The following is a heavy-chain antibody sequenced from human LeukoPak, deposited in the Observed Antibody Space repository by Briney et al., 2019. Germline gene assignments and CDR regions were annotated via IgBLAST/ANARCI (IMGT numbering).Heavy chain of an antibody. Sequence: ASVKVSCKASGYSFSSYYMHWVRQAPGQGLEWMGIISPSGGSTTYPQKFQGRVTMTRDTSTSTLYVELSGLRYEDTAVYYCARGDYSHYNYMDVWGKGTTVTVSS. CDR2: ISPSGGST. V-gene: IGHV1-46*01. D-gene: IGHD1-26*01. J-gene: IGHJ6*03. CDR3: ARGDYSHYNYMDV. CDR1: GYSFSSYY.